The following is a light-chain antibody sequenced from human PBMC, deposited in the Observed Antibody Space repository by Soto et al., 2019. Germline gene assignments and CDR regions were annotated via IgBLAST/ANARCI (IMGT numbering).Light chain of an antibody. Sequence: SYELTQPLSVAVALGQTARITCGGNNIGSKNVHWYQQKPGQAPVLVIYRDSNRPSGIPERFSGSNSGNTATLTISRAQAGDEADYYCQVWDSSTARGLGGGTKLTV. CDR3: QVWDSSTARG. V-gene: IGLV3-9*01. J-gene: IGLJ3*02. CDR2: RDS. CDR1: NIGSKN.